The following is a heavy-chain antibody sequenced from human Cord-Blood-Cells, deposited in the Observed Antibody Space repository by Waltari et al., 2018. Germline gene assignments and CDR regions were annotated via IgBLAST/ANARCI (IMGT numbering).Heavy chain of an antibody. V-gene: IGHV3-73*02. CDR1: GFTFSGSA. Sequence: EVQLVESGGSLVQPGGSLKLSCAASGFTFSGSAMHWVRQASGKGLEWVGRIRSKANSYATAYAASVKGRFTISRDDSKNTAYLQMNSLKTEDTAVYYCTRLYGDYDYWGQGTLVTVSS. J-gene: IGHJ4*02. CDR3: TRLYGDYDY. D-gene: IGHD4-17*01. CDR2: IRSKANSYAT.